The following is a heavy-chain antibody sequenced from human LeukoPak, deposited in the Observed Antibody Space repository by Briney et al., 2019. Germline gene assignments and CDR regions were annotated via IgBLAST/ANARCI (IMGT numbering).Heavy chain of an antibody. D-gene: IGHD1-1*01. CDR3: ARVRGTTGTTRAFDI. V-gene: IGHV3-21*01. CDR1: GFTFSSYS. CDR2: ISSSSSYI. Sequence: SGGSLRLSCAASGFTFSSYSMNWVRQAPGKGLEWVPSISSSSSYIYYADSVKGRFTISRDNAKNSLYLQMNSLRAEDTAVYYCARVRGTTGTTRAFDIWGQGTMVTVSS. J-gene: IGHJ3*02.